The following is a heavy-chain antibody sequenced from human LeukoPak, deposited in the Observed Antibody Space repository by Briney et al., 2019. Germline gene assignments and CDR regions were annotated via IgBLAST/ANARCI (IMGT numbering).Heavy chain of an antibody. CDR1: GFTFSSHW. CDR2: INQDGSER. CDR3: ARDTAVSGVVVISDAFDI. Sequence: GGSLRLSCAASGFTFSSHWMTWVRQAPGKGLEWVANINQDGSERYYVDSVKGRFTISRDNAKNSLYLQMNSLRADDTAVYYCARDTAVSGVVVISDAFDIWGQGTIVTVSS. J-gene: IGHJ3*02. D-gene: IGHD3-22*01. V-gene: IGHV3-7*01.